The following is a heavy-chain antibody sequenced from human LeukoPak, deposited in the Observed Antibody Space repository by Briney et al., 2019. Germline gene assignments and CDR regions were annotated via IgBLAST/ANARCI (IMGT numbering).Heavy chain of an antibody. D-gene: IGHD1-26*01. CDR2: INPNSGDT. CDR1: GYTFTGYY. CDR3: AHKRGGVSYYFRGTYDAFDV. J-gene: IGHJ3*01. Sequence: ASVKVSCTASGYTFTGYYIHWVRPAPGQGLEWMGWINPNSGDTNYAQNFQGRVTMTRDTSITTAYMDLRRLRSDDTAVYYCAHKRGGVSYYFRGTYDAFDVWGQGTMVTVSS. V-gene: IGHV1-2*02.